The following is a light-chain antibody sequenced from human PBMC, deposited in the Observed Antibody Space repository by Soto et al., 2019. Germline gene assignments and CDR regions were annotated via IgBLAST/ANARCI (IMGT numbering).Light chain of an antibody. CDR1: QGISIY. J-gene: IGKJ1*01. CDR2: IAS. CDR3: HQYDRFPHP. V-gene: IGKV1-9*01. Sequence: IQLTPTPSFLSASVGDRVTITCRASQGISIYLAWDLQKPGNAPNLLIYIASTLQSGVPSRFSGSGSGTEFTLTLSTLQPDDFATFYSHQYDRFPHPFGQGTRWIS.